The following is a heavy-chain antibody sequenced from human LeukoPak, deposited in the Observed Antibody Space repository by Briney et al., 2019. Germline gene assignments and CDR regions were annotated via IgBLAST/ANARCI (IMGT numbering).Heavy chain of an antibody. J-gene: IGHJ4*02. CDR1: GGTFSSYA. CDR2: IIPIFGTA. CDR3: ARGRELHFDY. D-gene: IGHD1-26*01. V-gene: IGHV1-69*13. Sequence: GASVKVSCKASGGTFSSYAISWVRQAPGQGLEWMEGIIPIFGTANYAQKFQGRVTITADESTSTAYMGLSSLRSEDTAVYYCARGRELHFDYWGQGTLVTVSS.